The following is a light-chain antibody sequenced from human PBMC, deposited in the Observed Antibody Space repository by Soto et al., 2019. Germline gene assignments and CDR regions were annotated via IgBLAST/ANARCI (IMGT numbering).Light chain of an antibody. Sequence: QSALTQPASVSGSPGQSITISCTGTSSDVGGYNHVSWYQKHPGKAHKLMIYDVSDRPSGISNRFSGSKSGNTASLTISGLQAEDEADYYCSSYTSSTTSVLFGGGTKLTVL. V-gene: IGLV2-14*01. J-gene: IGLJ2*01. CDR3: SSYTSSTTSVL. CDR1: SSDVGGYNH. CDR2: DVS.